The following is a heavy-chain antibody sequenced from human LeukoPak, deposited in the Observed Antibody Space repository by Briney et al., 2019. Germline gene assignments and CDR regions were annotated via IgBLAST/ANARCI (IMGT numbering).Heavy chain of an antibody. J-gene: IGHJ3*02. D-gene: IGHD1-26*01. CDR2: IWYDGSNK. CDR1: GFTFSSYG. Sequence: GGSLRLSCAASGFTFSSYGMHWVRQAPGKGLEWVAVIWYDGSNKYYADSVKGRFTISRDNSKNTLYLQMNSLRAEDTAVYYCAREIYSGSYPAFDIWGQGTMVTVSS. V-gene: IGHV3-33*08. CDR3: AREIYSGSYPAFDI.